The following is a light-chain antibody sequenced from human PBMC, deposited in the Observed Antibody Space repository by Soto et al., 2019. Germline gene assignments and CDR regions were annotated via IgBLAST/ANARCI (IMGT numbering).Light chain of an antibody. CDR1: RTVGSY. J-gene: IGKJ1*01. CDR2: GAS. Sequence: EIVLTQSPATLSLSPGERATLSCRASRTVGSYLAWYQQKSGQAPRLLIYGASSRAIHTPDRFSGSGSGTDFTLTISRLEPEDFAVYYCQQYGSSPRTFGQGTKVDIK. V-gene: IGKV3-20*01. CDR3: QQYGSSPRT.